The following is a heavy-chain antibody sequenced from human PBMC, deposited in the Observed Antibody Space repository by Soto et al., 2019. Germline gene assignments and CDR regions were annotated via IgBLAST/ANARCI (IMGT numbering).Heavy chain of an antibody. J-gene: IGHJ4*02. Sequence: EVQLLESGGELVQPGGSLRLSCAASGFTFSSYAMSWVLQAPGKGLEWVSAISASGARAYYADSVEGRFTFSRDNSKNTLYLQMDSLRAEDTAVYYCAKQGVVVTAIDYWGQGTLVTVSS. D-gene: IGHD2-21*02. V-gene: IGHV3-23*01. CDR3: AKQGVVVTAIDY. CDR1: GFTFSSYA. CDR2: ISASGARA.